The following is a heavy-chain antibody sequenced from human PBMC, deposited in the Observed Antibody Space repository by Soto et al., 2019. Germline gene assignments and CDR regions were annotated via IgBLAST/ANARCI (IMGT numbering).Heavy chain of an antibody. J-gene: IGHJ4*02. D-gene: IGHD3-3*01. V-gene: IGHV4-4*07. Sequence: SSETLSLTCTVSGGSLTKYYWSWIRQPAGKGLEWIGRISTSGNVVSKASLRSRLTMSVDTSKNQFSLRLTSVTAADTAVYYCARTYWSGWGRRLFDSWGQGALVTVSS. CDR1: GGSLTKYY. CDR3: ARTYWSGWGRRLFDS. CDR2: ISTSGNV.